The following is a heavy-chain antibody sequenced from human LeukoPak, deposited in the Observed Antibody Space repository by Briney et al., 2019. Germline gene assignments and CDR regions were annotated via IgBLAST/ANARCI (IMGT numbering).Heavy chain of an antibody. Sequence: GGSLRLSCVASGFTFSDYYMRWIRQAPGKGLEWVSSITSSGITMYYADSVKGRFTISRDNAKDSLYLQMNSLRAEDTAVYYCARERDGYNPYFDYWGQGTLVTVSS. V-gene: IGHV3-11*01. D-gene: IGHD5-24*01. CDR1: GFTFSDYY. CDR2: ITSSGITM. CDR3: ARERDGYNPYFDY. J-gene: IGHJ4*02.